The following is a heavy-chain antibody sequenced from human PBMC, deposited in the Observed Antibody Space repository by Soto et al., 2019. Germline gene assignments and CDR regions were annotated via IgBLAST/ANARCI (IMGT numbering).Heavy chain of an antibody. CDR2: IAPMSDTA. Sequence: QVHLEQSGAEMKKPGASVKVSCKASGDTIGMNSINWVRQAPGQGPEWMGRIAPMSDTAEYAEKFQSRVTFTADTSTNTIFLELSRLTSEDTATYFCARRGQLRGELDVWGRGTLVTVSS. CDR1: GDTIGMNS. CDR3: ARRGQLRGELDV. J-gene: IGHJ6*04. V-gene: IGHV1-69*08. D-gene: IGHD1-1*01.